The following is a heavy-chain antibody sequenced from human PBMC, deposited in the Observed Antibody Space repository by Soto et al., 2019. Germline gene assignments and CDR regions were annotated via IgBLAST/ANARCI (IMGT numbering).Heavy chain of an antibody. Sequence: GGSLRLSCAASGFTFSSYAVSWVRQAPEKGLEWVSTISGSGGGTYYADSVKGRFTISRDNSKNTLYLQMSSLRPEDTAVYYCAREEDTYYYDSSSPGYFGYWGQGTLVTVSS. CDR2: ISGSGGGT. CDR3: AREEDTYYYDSSSPGYFGY. J-gene: IGHJ4*02. CDR1: GFTFSSYA. D-gene: IGHD3-22*01. V-gene: IGHV3-23*01.